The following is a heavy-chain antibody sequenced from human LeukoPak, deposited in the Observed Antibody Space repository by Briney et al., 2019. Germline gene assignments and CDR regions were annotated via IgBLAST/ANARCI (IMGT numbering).Heavy chain of an antibody. CDR1: GDTFTGYY. J-gene: IGHJ5*02. CDR3: ARDGSIVVVPAAISWFDP. Sequence: ASVYVSCTASGDTFTGYYMHWVRQAPGQGLEWMRWINPNSGGTQYAQTFQGRVTRTRDTSISTAYMELSRLRSDDTSVYYCARDGSIVVVPAAISWFDPWGQGTLVTVSS. D-gene: IGHD2-2*02. V-gene: IGHV1-2*02. CDR2: INPNSGGT.